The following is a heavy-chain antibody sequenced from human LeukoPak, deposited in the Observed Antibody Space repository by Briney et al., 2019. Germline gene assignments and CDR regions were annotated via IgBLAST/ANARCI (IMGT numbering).Heavy chain of an antibody. CDR1: GNNFNTYA. V-gene: IGHV1-8*02. CDR3: AQAYTATMGFDP. CDR2: VNPKSGNT. Sequence: PWATVKLSCKASGNNFNTYAINWLRQATGQGLEWMGWVNPKSGNTGSAQRFQARLTSAGNMSITTAYMELSGLRFEDTGIYCCAQAYTATMGFDPWGQGTLVTVSS. J-gene: IGHJ5*02. D-gene: IGHD4-17*01.